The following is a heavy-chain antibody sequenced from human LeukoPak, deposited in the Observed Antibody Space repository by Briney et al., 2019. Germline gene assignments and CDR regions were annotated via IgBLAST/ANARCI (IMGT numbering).Heavy chain of an antibody. D-gene: IGHD5-24*01. Sequence: GGSLRLSCAASGFTFRSYWMHWVRQAPGKGLEWVATISYDGSNKYHADSVQGRFTVSRDNSKNTLYLQMNSLRTEVTAVYHCAKDRGRCQQFPDAFYVWGQGTMVTVSS. J-gene: IGHJ3*01. CDR1: GFTFRSYW. CDR3: AKDRGRCQQFPDAFYV. V-gene: IGHV3-30*18. CDR2: ISYDGSNK.